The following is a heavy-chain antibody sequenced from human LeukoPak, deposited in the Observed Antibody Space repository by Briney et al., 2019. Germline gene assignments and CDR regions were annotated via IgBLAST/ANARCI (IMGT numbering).Heavy chain of an antibody. CDR3: ARGYYGSDYYYNMDV. V-gene: IGHV3-21*01. CDR1: GFTFSSYS. D-gene: IGHD3-10*01. Sequence: PGGSLRLSCAASGFTFSSYSMNWVRQAPGKGLEWVSFISSSSSYIYYADSVKGRFTISRVNAKNSLYLQMNSLRAEDTAVYYCARGYYGSDYYYNMDVWGKGTTVTVSS. CDR2: ISSSSSYI. J-gene: IGHJ6*04.